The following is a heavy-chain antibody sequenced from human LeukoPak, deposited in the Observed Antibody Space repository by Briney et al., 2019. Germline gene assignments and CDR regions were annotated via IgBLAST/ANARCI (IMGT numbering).Heavy chain of an antibody. J-gene: IGHJ4*02. D-gene: IGHD3-16*02. CDR2: ISATAT. CDR3: AKGQGSGSYPFDY. V-gene: IGHV3-23*01. Sequence: GGSLRLSCAASGFTFSSYAMSWVRQAPGKGLEWVSVISATATYYADSVKGRFTISRDTSRNTLYLQMNCLRADDTAVYYCAKGQGSGSYPFDYWGQGTLVTVSS. CDR1: GFTFSSYA.